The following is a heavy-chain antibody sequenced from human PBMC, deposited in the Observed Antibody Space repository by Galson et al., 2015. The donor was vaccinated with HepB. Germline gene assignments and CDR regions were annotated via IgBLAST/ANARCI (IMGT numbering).Heavy chain of an antibody. CDR2: ITPSGDNT. Sequence: SLRLSCAASGFTFSYYAMAWVRQAPGKGLEWISAITPSGDNTYSADSMTGRFFISRDNSQNTLFLQMNSLRADDKAIYFCAKVFPEKTDGWYRQALYYFDSWGQGTRVTDSS. D-gene: IGHD6-19*01. CDR1: GFTFSYYA. V-gene: IGHV3-23*01. J-gene: IGHJ4*02. CDR3: AKVFPEKTDGWYRQALYYFDS.